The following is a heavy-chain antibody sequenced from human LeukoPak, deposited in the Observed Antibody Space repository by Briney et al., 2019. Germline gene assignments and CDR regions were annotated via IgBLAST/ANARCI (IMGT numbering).Heavy chain of an antibody. Sequence: SVKVSCKASGGTFSSYAISWVRQAPGQGLEWMGGIIPIFGTANYAQKFQGRVTITADKSTSTAYMELSSLRSEDTAVYYCAREIGPRQLHLWGSAFDYWGQGTLVTVSS. J-gene: IGHJ4*02. CDR2: IIPIFGTA. V-gene: IGHV1-69*06. CDR1: GGTFSSYA. CDR3: AREIGPRQLHLWGSAFDY. D-gene: IGHD5-18*01.